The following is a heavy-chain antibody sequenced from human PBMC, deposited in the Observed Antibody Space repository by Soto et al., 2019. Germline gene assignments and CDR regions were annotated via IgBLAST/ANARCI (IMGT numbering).Heavy chain of an antibody. Sequence: QVQLQESGPGLVKPSQTLSLTCTVSGASISSGEYYWSRIRQHPGKGLECIGYIYYTGTTYYNPSLESRVTFSVDNSKNQFSLNLRAVTAAVTAMYYCVTNTVTPLPDGFDVWGHGTMVTVSS. CDR3: VTNTVTPLPDGFDV. CDR1: GASISSGEYY. D-gene: IGHD4-17*01. CDR2: IYYTGTT. J-gene: IGHJ3*01. V-gene: IGHV4-30-4*03.